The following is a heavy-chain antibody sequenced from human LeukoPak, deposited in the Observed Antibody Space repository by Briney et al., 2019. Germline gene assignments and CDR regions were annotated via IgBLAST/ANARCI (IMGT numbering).Heavy chain of an antibody. CDR3: ASLFSQPVGARFDY. D-gene: IGHD1-14*01. V-gene: IGHV4-39*07. CDR2: IFYRGTT. CDR1: GGSITNSTYY. Sequence: SETLSLTCIVSGGSITNSTYYWAWIRQPPGKGLESIGTIFYRGTTFYNPSLKSRVTISVDSSNNQFSLKLTSVTAADTAVYYCASLFSQPVGARFDYWGKGPRVPVSS. J-gene: IGHJ4*02.